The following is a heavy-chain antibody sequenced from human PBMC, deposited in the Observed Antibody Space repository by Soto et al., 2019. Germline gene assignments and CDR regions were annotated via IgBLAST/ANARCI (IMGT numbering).Heavy chain of an antibody. CDR1: GYTFTSYG. Sequence: QVQLVQSGAEVKKPGASVKVSCKASGYTFTSYGISWVRQAPGQGLEWMGWISAYNGNTNYAQKLQGRVTMTTDTSTSTAYMELRSLKSDDAAVYYCASSLLVGYGLEGESDWGQGTLVTVSS. D-gene: IGHD5-18*01. V-gene: IGHV1-18*01. CDR3: ASSLLVGYGLEGESD. J-gene: IGHJ4*02. CDR2: ISAYNGNT.